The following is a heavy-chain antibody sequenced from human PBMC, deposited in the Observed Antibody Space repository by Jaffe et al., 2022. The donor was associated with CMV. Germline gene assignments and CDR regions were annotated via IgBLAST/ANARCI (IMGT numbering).Heavy chain of an antibody. V-gene: IGHV4-34*01. D-gene: IGHD6-6*01. CDR3: ARANWQLVPLDY. CDR1: GGSFSGYY. J-gene: IGHJ4*02. CDR2: INHSGST. Sequence: QVQLQQWGAGLLKPSETLSLTCAVYGGSFSGYYWSWIRQPPGKGLEWIGEINHSGSTNYNPSLKSRVTISVDTSKNQFSLKLSSVTAADTAVYYCARANWQLVPLDYWGQGTLVTVSS.